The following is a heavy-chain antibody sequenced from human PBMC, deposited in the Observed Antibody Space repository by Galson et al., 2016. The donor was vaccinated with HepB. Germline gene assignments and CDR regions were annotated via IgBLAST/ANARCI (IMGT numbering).Heavy chain of an antibody. V-gene: IGHV3-7*03. CDR1: GFTFSSCA. J-gene: IGHJ6*02. CDR2: IKTDGSEE. CDR3: ARDGYYYAMDV. Sequence: SLRLSCAASGFTFSSCAMSWVRQAPGKGPEWVANIKTDGSEEYYVDYLKGRFTISRDNAKNSLSLQMNSLRAEDTALYYCARDGYYYAMDVWGQGTTVTVSS.